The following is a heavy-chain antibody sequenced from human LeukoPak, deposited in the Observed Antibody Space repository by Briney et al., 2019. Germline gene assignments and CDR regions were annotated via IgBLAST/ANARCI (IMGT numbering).Heavy chain of an antibody. Sequence: KPSQTLSLTCTVSGGSISSGSYYWSWIPQPPGKGLEWIGSIYYNGITYYNPSLKSRITISVDTSKNQFSLKLSSVTAADTAVYYCARRPTYYYDSSGYYYGGWGQGTLVTVSS. D-gene: IGHD3-22*01. J-gene: IGHJ4*02. CDR1: GGSISSGSYY. V-gene: IGHV4-39*01. CDR2: IYYNGIT. CDR3: ARRPTYYYDSSGYYYGG.